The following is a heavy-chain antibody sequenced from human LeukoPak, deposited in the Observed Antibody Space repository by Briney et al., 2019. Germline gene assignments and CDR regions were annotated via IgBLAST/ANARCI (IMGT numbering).Heavy chain of an antibody. V-gene: IGHV4-34*01. J-gene: IGHJ5*02. CDR2: INHSGST. CDR3: ARAYDYVWGSYRVPSWFDP. CDR1: GGSFSGYY. D-gene: IGHD3-16*02. Sequence: SETLSLTCAVYGGSFSGYYWSWIRQPPGKGLEWIGEINHSGSTNYNPSLKSRVTISVDTSKNQFSLKLSSVTAADTAVYYCARAYDYVWGSYRVPSWFDPWGQGTLVTVSS.